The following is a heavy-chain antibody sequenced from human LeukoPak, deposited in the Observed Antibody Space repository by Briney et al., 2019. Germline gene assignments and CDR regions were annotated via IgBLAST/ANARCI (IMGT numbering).Heavy chain of an antibody. CDR2: ISTSSTIV. CDR1: GFTFSSHN. V-gene: IGHV3-48*04. Sequence: GGSLRLSCAASGFTFSSHNMNWVRQAPGKGLEWVSYISTSSTIVYYAESVKGRFTISRDNAKNTLYLQVNSLRAEDTAVYYCAQGGSPGALDYWGRGTLVTVSS. D-gene: IGHD2-15*01. J-gene: IGHJ4*02. CDR3: AQGGSPGALDY.